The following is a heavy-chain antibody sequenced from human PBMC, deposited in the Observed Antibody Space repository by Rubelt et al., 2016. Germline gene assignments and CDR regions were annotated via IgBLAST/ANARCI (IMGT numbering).Heavy chain of an antibody. J-gene: IGHJ4*02. V-gene: IGHV4-39*07. Sequence: QLQLQESGPGLVKPSETLSLTCTVSGGSISSSSYYWGWIRQPPGKGLEWIGFIHYSANIYYNPSLKGRITISIDTSKSQVSLKLSSVTAAGTAVYYCARGLVDFRYWGQGTLVTVSS. D-gene: IGHD1-26*01. CDR1: GGSISSSSYY. CDR3: ARGLVDFRY. CDR2: IHYSANI.